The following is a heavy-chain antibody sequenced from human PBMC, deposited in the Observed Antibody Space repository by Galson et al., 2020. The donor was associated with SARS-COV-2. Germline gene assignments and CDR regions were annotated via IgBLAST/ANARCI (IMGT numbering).Heavy chain of an antibody. D-gene: IGHD3-3*01. V-gene: IGHV3-33*01. CDR1: GFTFSSYG. CDR3: ARDSDSITIFGVGTTYYYDYCMDG. J-gene: IGHJ6*02. Sequence: GGSLRLSCAASGFTFSSYGMHWVRQAPGKGLEWVAVIWYDGSNKYYADSVKGRFTISRDNSKNTLYLQMNSLRAEDTAVYYCARDSDSITIFGVGTTYYYDYCMDGWGQGTTVTGSS. CDR2: IWYDGSNK.